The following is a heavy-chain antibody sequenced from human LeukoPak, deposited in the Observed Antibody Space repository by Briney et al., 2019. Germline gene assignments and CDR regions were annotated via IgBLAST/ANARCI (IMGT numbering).Heavy chain of an antibody. CDR2: ISTTGGTT. CDR1: GFTFDDYG. CDR3: AKNGDRGAYCSGGTCYPYYYYYMDV. Sequence: GGSLRLSCAASGFTFDDYGMSWVRQAPGRGLEWVSAISTTGGTTYYADSVRGRFTISKRNSRNTLYLQMNSLRAEDTAIYYCAKNGDRGAYCSGGTCYPYYYYYMDVWGKGTTATISS. V-gene: IGHV3-23*01. D-gene: IGHD2-15*01. J-gene: IGHJ6*03.